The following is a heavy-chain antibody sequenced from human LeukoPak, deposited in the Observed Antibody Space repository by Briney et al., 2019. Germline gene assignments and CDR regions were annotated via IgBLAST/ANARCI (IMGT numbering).Heavy chain of an antibody. J-gene: IGHJ4*02. D-gene: IGHD4-23*01. CDR1: GGSISSGDYY. CDR3: AREVTTVAYFDY. V-gene: IGHV4-30-4*01. Sequence: PSETLSLTCTVSGGSISSGDYYWSWIRQPPGKGLEWIGYIYYSGSTYYNPSLKSRVTISVDTSKNQFSLKLSSVTAADTAVYYCAREVTTVAYFDYWGQGTLVTVSS. CDR2: IYYSGST.